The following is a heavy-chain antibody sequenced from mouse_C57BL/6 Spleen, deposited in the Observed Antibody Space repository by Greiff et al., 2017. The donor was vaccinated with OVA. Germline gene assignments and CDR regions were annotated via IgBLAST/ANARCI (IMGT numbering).Heavy chain of an antibody. D-gene: IGHD2-2*01. J-gene: IGHJ2*01. CDR1: GYTFTSYT. V-gene: IGHV1-4*01. CDR2: INPSSGYT. CDR3: ATGMVTTVFDY. Sequence: LQESGAELARPGASVKMSCKASGYTFTSYTMHWVKQRPGQGLEWIGYINPSSGYTKYNQKFKDKATLTADKSSSTAYMQLSSLTSEDSAVYYCATGMVTTVFDYWGQGTTLTVSS.